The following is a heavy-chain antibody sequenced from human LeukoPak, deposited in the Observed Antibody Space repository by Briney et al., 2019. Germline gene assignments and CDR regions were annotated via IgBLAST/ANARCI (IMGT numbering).Heavy chain of an antibody. CDR2: IWYDGSNK. CDR1: GFTLSSYG. V-gene: IGHV3-33*06. D-gene: IGHD3-16*01. Sequence: GGSLRLSCAASGFTLSSYGMHWVRQAPGKGLEWVAVIWYDGSNKYYADSVKGRFTISRDNSENTLYLQLNSLSAEDTAVYYCAKGGWGTVLDYWGQGTLVTVSP. CDR3: AKGGWGTVLDY. J-gene: IGHJ4*02.